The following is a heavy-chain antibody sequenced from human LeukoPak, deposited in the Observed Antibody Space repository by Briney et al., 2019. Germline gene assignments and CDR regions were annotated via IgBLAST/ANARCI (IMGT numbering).Heavy chain of an antibody. CDR1: GGSFSGYY. CDR3: ARRSVSSGDFV. D-gene: IGHD3-10*02. J-gene: IGHJ4*02. CDR2: INHSGST. V-gene: IGHV4-34*01. Sequence: SETLSLTCAVYGGSFSGYYWSWIRQPPGKGLEWIGEINHSGSTNYNPSLKSRVTISVDTSKNQFSLKLSSVTAADTAVYYCARRSVSSGDFVWGQGTLVTVSS.